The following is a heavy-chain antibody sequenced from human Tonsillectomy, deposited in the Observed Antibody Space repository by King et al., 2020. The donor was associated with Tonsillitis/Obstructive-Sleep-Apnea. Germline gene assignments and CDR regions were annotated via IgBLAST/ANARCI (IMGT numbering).Heavy chain of an antibody. Sequence: QLVQSGAEVKKPGASVKVSCKASGYTFTSYDITWVRQAPGQGLEWMGWSRPNNGDTNYAQKLQGRVTMTSDTSTSAAYMELRSLRSDDTAVYYCARDYYDCSGYYHGYFQRWGQGTLVTVSS. CDR2: SRPNNGDT. V-gene: IGHV1-18*01. CDR1: GYTFTSYD. D-gene: IGHD3-22*01. CDR3: ARDYYDCSGYYHGYFQR. J-gene: IGHJ1*01.